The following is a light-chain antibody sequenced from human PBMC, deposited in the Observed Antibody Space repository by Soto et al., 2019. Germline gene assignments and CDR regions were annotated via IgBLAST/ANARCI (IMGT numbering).Light chain of an antibody. CDR1: QSVSNNY. CDR3: QQYGSSST. Sequence: EIVLTQSPGTLSLSPGEGATLSCRASQSVSNNYLAWYQQKPGQAPRLLIYGASNRATGIPDRFSGSGSGTDFTLTISRLGPEDFAVYYCQQYGSSSTFGQGTRWIS. V-gene: IGKV3-20*01. CDR2: GAS. J-gene: IGKJ1*01.